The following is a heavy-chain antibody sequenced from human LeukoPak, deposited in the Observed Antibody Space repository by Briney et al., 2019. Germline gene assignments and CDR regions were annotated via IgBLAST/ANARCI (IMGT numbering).Heavy chain of an antibody. D-gene: IGHD6-19*01. CDR1: GGSISSYY. CDR2: IYYSGSA. CDR3: AREYSSGGFDY. Sequence: SEILSLTCTVSGGSISSYYWSWIRQPPGKGLEWIGYIYYSGSANYNPSLKSRVTISVDTSKNQFSLKLSSVTAADTAVYYCAREYSSGGFDYWGQGTLVTVSS. J-gene: IGHJ4*02. V-gene: IGHV4-59*01.